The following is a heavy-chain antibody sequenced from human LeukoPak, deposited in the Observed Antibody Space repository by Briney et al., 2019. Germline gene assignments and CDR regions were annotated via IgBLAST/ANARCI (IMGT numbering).Heavy chain of an antibody. D-gene: IGHD3-3*01. J-gene: IGHJ4*02. CDR1: GGSISSGDYY. CDR3: ARVYYDFWSGAQYYFDY. V-gene: IGHV4-30-4*01. Sequence: SETLSLTCTVSGGSISSGDYYWSWIRQPPGKGLEWIGYIYYSGSTYYNPSLKSRVTISVDTSKNQFSLKLSSVTAADTAVYYCARVYYDFWSGAQYYFDYWGQGTLVTVSS. CDR2: IYYSGST.